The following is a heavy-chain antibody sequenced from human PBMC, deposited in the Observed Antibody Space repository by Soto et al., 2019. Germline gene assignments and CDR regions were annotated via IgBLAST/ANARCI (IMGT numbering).Heavy chain of an antibody. CDR2: INHSGST. D-gene: IGHD5-18*01. CDR1: GGSFSGYY. Sequence: PSETLSLTCAVYGGSFSGYYWSWIRQPPGKGLEWIGEINHSGSTNYNPSLKSRVTISVDTSKNQFSLELSSVTAADTAVYYCARKDTAMVDFDYWGQGTLVTVSS. J-gene: IGHJ4*02. V-gene: IGHV4-34*01. CDR3: ARKDTAMVDFDY.